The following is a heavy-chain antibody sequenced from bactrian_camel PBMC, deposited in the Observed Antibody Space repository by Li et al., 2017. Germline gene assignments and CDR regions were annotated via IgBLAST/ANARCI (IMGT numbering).Heavy chain of an antibody. CDR1: GNTASVTY. D-gene: IGHD1*01. V-gene: IGHV3S53*01. J-gene: IGHJ4*01. Sequence: HVQLVESGGGSVQAGGSLRLSCGASGNTASVTYMGWFRQAPGKEREGVAAIDSDGSTSYADSVKGRFTISRANTMNTAYLQMDSLKSEDTAQYYCVALAWGFNYWGQGTQVTVS. CDR3: VALAWGFNY. CDR2: IDSDGST.